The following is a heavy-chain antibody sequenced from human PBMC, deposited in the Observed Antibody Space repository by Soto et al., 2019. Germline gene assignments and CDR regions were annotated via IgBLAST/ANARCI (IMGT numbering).Heavy chain of an antibody. V-gene: IGHV3-7*05. J-gene: IGHJ5*02. D-gene: IGHD3-10*01. Sequence: GGSLRLSCAASGFTLSSYWMSWVRQAPGKGLEWVANIKQDGSEKYYVDSVKGRFTISRDNAKNSLYLQMNSLRAEDTAMYYCARNKLWFGEGLFDPWGQGTLVTVSS. CDR2: IKQDGSEK. CDR3: ARNKLWFGEGLFDP. CDR1: GFTLSSYW.